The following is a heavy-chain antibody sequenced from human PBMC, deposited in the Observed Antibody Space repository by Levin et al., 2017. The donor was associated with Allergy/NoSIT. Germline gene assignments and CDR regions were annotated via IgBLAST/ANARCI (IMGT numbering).Heavy chain of an antibody. V-gene: IGHV3-49*03. D-gene: IGHD1-1*01. J-gene: IGHJ4*02. CDR1: GFKFGDHA. CDR3: ARNGGTYPRFYFDY. CDR2: IRGKDFGATT. Sequence: GGSLRLSCTTSGFKFGDHAVSWFRQAPGKGLEWVGFIRGKDFGATTEYAASVKGRFTISRDDSESIAYLQMDSLKTEDTALYYCARNGGTYPRFYFDYCGQGTLVTVSS.